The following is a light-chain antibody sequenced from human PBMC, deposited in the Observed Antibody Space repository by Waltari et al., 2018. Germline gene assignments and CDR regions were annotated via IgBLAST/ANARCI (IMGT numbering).Light chain of an antibody. J-gene: IGKJ2*01. CDR3: QQYYTTPHT. V-gene: IGKV4-1*01. CDR2: WAS. Sequence: DIVMTQSPESLAVSLGERATINCKSSQSVLYSSNHKNYLVWSQQKPGQPPKVLIYWASTRESGVPDRFSGSGSGTDFTLTISSLQAEDVAVYYCQQYYTTPHTFGQGTKLEIK. CDR1: QSVLYSSNHKNY.